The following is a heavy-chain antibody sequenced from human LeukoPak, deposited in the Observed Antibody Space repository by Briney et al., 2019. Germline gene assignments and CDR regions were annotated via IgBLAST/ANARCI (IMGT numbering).Heavy chain of an antibody. CDR2: INCNSGGT. CDR3: AREVVEAGTAFDY. J-gene: IGHJ4*02. CDR1: GYSFSDYY. V-gene: IGHV1-2*02. D-gene: IGHD2-15*01. Sequence: GASVKVSCKASGYSFSDYYIHWVRQAPGQGLEWMGWINCNSGGTTYAQRFQGRVTMTRDRSMTTAYMELSRLTSDETAVYFCAREVVEAGTAFDYWGQGTLVTVSS.